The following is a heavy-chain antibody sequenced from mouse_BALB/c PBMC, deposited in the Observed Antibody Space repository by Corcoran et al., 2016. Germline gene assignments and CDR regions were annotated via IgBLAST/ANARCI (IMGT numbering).Heavy chain of an antibody. CDR3: HITTVVEAY. D-gene: IGHD1-1*01. CDR2: IDPKNGNT. Sequence: EVQLQQSGAELVRPGALVKLSCKASGFNIKDYYMHWVKQRPEQGLEWIGWIDPKNGNTIYDPKFQGKASITADTYSNTAYLQLSSLTSEDTAVYYCHITTVVEAYWGQGTLVTVSA. V-gene: IGHV14-1*02. J-gene: IGHJ3*01. CDR1: GFNIKDYY.